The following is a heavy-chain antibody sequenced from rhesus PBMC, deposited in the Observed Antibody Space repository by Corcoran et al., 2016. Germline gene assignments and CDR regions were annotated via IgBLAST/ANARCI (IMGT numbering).Heavy chain of an antibody. CDR3: ASALYSGFNL. CDR2: IGGSSGRT. D-gene: IGHD5-24*01. V-gene: IGHV4-127*01. CDR1: GYSISSVYG. J-gene: IGHJ2*01. Sequence: QVQLQESGPGLVKPSETLSLTCAVSGYSISSVYGWSWIRTPPGKGLERIGYIGGSSGRTNYKPSLKRRGNITKDTSKNQFALKLSSVTAADTAVYSCASALYSGFNLWGPGTPITISS.